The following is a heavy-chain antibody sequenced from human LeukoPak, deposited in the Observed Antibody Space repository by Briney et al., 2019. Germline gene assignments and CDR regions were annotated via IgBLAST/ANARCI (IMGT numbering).Heavy chain of an antibody. CDR3: ATTGYYDILTGYRAFDY. CDR2: LDPEDGET. D-gene: IGHD3-9*01. V-gene: IGHV1-24*01. Sequence: ASVKVSCKVSGYTLTELSMHWVRQAPGKGLEWMGGLDPEDGETIYAQKFQGRVTMTEDTSTDTAYMGLSSLRSEDTAVYYCATTGYYDILTGYRAFDYWGQGTLVTVSS. CDR1: GYTLTELS. J-gene: IGHJ4*02.